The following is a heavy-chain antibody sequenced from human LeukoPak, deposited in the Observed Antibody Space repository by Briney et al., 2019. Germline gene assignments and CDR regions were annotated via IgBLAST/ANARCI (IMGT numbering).Heavy chain of an antibody. CDR1: GYTFTGYY. Sequence: ASVKVSCKASGYTFTGYYMHWVRQAPGQGLEWMGWINPNSGGTNYAQKFQGRVTMTRDTSISTAYMELTRLRSDDTAIYYCARDNGDYWFDYWGQGTLVTVSS. J-gene: IGHJ4*02. V-gene: IGHV1-2*02. CDR2: INPNSGGT. D-gene: IGHD4-17*01. CDR3: ARDNGDYWFDY.